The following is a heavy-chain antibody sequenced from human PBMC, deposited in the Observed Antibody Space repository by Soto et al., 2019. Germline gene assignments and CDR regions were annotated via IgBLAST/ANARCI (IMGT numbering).Heavy chain of an antibody. Sequence: GGSLRLSCAASGFPFNIYALHWVRQAPGKGLEWLAVISYHGINKYYTDSVRGRFTISRDNSKNTLYLQMDSLRVEDTAVYYCARDALATRPEDYYFDDWGQGTLVTVSS. CDR1: GFPFNIYA. V-gene: IGHV3-30-3*01. CDR3: ARDALATRPEDYYFDD. D-gene: IGHD6-6*01. CDR2: ISYHGINK. J-gene: IGHJ4*02.